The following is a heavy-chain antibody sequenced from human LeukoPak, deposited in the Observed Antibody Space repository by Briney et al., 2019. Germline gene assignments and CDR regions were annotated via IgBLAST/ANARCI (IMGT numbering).Heavy chain of an antibody. J-gene: IGHJ4*02. Sequence: SETLSLTCTVSGGSISSYYWSWIRQPPGKGLEWIGYIYHSGSTNYNPSLKSRVTISVDRSKNQFSLKLSSVTAADTAVYYCARRIAVAGPFFDYWGQGTLVTVSS. CDR1: GGSISSYY. V-gene: IGHV4-59*12. CDR2: IYHSGST. CDR3: ARRIAVAGPFFDY. D-gene: IGHD6-19*01.